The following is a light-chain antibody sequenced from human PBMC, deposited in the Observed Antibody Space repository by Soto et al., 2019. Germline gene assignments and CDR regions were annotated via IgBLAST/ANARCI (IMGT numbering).Light chain of an antibody. CDR2: KAS. J-gene: IGKJ1*01. CDR3: QHYNSYSEA. CDR1: QSISVS. Sequence: DIQMTQSPSSLSASVGDRVTITCRAGQSISVSLAWYQQKPGKAPKLLIYKASTLKSGVPSRFSGSGSGTEFTLTISSLQPDDFATYYCQHYNSYSEAFGQGTKVDIK. V-gene: IGKV1-5*03.